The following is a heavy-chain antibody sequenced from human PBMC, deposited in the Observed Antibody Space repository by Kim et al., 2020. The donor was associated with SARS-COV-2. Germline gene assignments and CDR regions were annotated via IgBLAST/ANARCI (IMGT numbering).Heavy chain of an antibody. CDR2: IYYSGST. Sequence: SETLSLTCTVSGGSISSSSYYWAWIRQPPGKGLEWIGSIYYSGSTYYNPSPKSRVTISVDTSKNQFTLKPSSVTAADTAVYYCARHLYDNVWGSYRYPWFDPWGQGTLVTVSS. D-gene: IGHD3-16*02. CDR1: GGSISSSSYY. CDR3: ARHLYDNVWGSYRYPWFDP. V-gene: IGHV4-39*01. J-gene: IGHJ5*02.